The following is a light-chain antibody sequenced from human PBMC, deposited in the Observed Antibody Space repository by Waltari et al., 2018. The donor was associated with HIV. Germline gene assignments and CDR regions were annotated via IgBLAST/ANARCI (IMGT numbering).Light chain of an antibody. CDR3: QQYDSGPRGIT. CDR1: QSISGK. J-gene: IGKJ2*01. Sequence: EIVMTQSPPPLSVSPGPRVTLPCRASQSISGKVTWYQQRPGQAPRLLIYEAATRPTGIPARFSGSGSGTEFTLTISSLQSEDFATYFCQQYDSGPRGITFGQGTMLEIK. V-gene: IGKV3-15*01. CDR2: EAA.